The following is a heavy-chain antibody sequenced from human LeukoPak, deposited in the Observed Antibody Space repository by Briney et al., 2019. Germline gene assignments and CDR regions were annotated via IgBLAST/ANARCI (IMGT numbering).Heavy chain of an antibody. CDR1: GGSISSYY. D-gene: IGHD3-22*01. CDR3: ARDDYYDSSGYYSAFGI. CDR2: IYYSGST. V-gene: IGHV4-59*01. J-gene: IGHJ3*02. Sequence: PSETLSLTCTVSGGSISSYYWSWIRQPPGKGLEWIGYIYYSGSTNYNPSLKSRVTISVDTSKNQFSLKLSSVTAADTAVYYCARDDYYDSSGYYSAFGIWGQGTMVTVSS.